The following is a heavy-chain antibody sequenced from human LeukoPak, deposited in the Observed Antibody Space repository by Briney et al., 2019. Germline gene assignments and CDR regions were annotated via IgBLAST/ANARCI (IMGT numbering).Heavy chain of an antibody. V-gene: IGHV4-59*01. Sequence: GSLRLSCAASGFTFSNAWMSWVRQPPGKGLEWIGYIYHSGGTSYNPSLKSRVTISEDTSKNQFSLKLSSVTAADTAVYYCGRETYYYGLDVWGQGTTVTVSS. CDR3: GRETYYYGLDV. J-gene: IGHJ6*02. CDR2: IYHSGGT. CDR1: GFTFSNAW.